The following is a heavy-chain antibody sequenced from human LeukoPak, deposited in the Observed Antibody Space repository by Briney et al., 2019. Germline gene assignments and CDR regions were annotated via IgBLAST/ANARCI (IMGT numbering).Heavy chain of an antibody. Sequence: PSETLSLTCTVSGGSISSSSYYWGWIRRPPGKGLEWIGSIYYSGSTYYNPSLKSRVTISVDTSKNQFSLKLSSVTAADTAVYYCARVIAAAGKTSGIYYFDYWGQGTLVTVSS. CDR3: ARVIAAAGKTSGIYYFDY. CDR2: IYYSGST. V-gene: IGHV4-39*01. D-gene: IGHD6-13*01. CDR1: GGSISSSSYY. J-gene: IGHJ4*02.